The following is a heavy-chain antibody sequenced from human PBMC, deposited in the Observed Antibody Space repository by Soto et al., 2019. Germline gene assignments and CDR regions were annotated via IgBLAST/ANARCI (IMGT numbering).Heavy chain of an antibody. CDR1: GYSFSSHA. Sequence: QVQLEQSGSEVKKSGSSVKVSCKASGYSFSSHAITWVRQSPGQGLEWMGGIIPVFGTPSYAQKFQGRVTISADKSTKTSSLELRSLRSEDTAVYYCARGGALSTSWYWGDGLDSWGQGTQVTVSS. V-gene: IGHV1-69*06. CDR3: ARGGALSTSWYWGDGLDS. D-gene: IGHD6-13*01. J-gene: IGHJ4*02. CDR2: IIPVFGTP.